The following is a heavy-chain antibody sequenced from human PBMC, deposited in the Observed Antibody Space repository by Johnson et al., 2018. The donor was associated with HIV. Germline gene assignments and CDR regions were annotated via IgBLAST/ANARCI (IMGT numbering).Heavy chain of an antibody. D-gene: IGHD3-3*01. V-gene: IGHV3-7*01. Sequence: MQLVESGGGLVQPGGSLRLSCAASGFTFSSYWMSWVRQAPGKGLEWVANIKQDGSEKYYADSVKGRFTISRDNSKNTLYLQMHSRRAEDTAVYYCAKLTIFGVVPPNEGDAFDIWGQGTMVNVSS. CDR3: AKLTIFGVVPPNEGDAFDI. J-gene: IGHJ3*02. CDR2: IKQDGSEK. CDR1: GFTFSSYW.